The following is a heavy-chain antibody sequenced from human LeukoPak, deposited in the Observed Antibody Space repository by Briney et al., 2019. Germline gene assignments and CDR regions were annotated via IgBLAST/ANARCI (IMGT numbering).Heavy chain of an antibody. V-gene: IGHV3-30*18. Sequence: GGSLRLSCAASGFTFTNYAMSWVRQAPGKGLEWVAVISYDGSNKYYADSVKGRFTISRDNSKNTLYLQMNSLRAEDTAVYYCAKNYYGSGSYPDYFDYWGQGTLVTVSS. CDR2: ISYDGSNK. CDR1: GFTFTNYA. CDR3: AKNYYGSGSYPDYFDY. J-gene: IGHJ4*02. D-gene: IGHD3-10*01.